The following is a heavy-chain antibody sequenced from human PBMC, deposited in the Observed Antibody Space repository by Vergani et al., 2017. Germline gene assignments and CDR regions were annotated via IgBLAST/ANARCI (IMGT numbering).Heavy chain of an antibody. V-gene: IGHV4-59*13. J-gene: IGHJ4*02. CDR2: IYYSGST. CDR3: AGDSSSWQRADY. D-gene: IGHD6-13*01. Sequence: QVQLEESGPGLVKPSETLSLTCTVSGGSFNTYYWSWIRQSPGKGLEWLGYIYYSGSTTYNPSLKSRLTISVDTSKNQFSLRLSSVTAADTALYYCAGDSSSWQRADYWGQGTLVTVSS. CDR1: GGSFNTYY.